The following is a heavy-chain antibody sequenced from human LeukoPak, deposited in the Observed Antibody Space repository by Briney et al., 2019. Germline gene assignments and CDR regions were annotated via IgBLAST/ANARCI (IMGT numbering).Heavy chain of an antibody. CDR3: ARDITYYGILGPLN. CDR2: INPNSGGT. V-gene: IGHV1-2*02. D-gene: IGHD3-9*01. Sequence: GASVKVSCKASGYTFTGYYMHWVRQAPGQGLEWMGWINPNSGGTNYAQKFQGRVTMTRDTSISTAYMELSRLRSDDTAVYYCARDITYYGILGPLNWGQGTLVTVSS. J-gene: IGHJ4*02. CDR1: GYTFTGYY.